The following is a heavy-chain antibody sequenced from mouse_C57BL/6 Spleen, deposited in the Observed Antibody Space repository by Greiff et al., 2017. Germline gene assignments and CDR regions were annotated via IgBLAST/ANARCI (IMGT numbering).Heavy chain of an antibody. Sequence: LQESGAELMKPGASVKLSCKATGYTFTGYWLEWVKQRPGHGLEWIGEILPGSGSTNYNEKFKGKATFTADTSSNTSYMLLSSLTTEDSAIYYCAKLTTVVDYYAMDYWGQGTSVTVSS. J-gene: IGHJ4*01. CDR3: AKLTTVVDYYAMDY. CDR2: ILPGSGST. V-gene: IGHV1-9*01. D-gene: IGHD1-1*01. CDR1: GYTFTGYW.